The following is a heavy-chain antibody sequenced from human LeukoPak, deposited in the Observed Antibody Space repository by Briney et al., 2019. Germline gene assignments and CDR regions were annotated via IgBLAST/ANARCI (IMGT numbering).Heavy chain of an antibody. Sequence: GASLRLSCAASGFTFSSYAMSWVRQAPGKGLEWXXAISGSGGSTYYADSVKGRFTISRDNSKNTLYLQMNSLRAEDTAVYYCAKLFIYDYVWGSYRYTFDYWGQGTLVTVSS. CDR1: GFTFSSYA. D-gene: IGHD3-16*02. V-gene: IGHV3-23*01. CDR3: AKLFIYDYVWGSYRYTFDY. CDR2: ISGSGGST. J-gene: IGHJ4*02.